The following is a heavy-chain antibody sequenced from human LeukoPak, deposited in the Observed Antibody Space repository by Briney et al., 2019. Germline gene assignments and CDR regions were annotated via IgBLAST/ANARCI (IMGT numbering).Heavy chain of an antibody. Sequence: SETLSLTCTVSGGSISSSSYYWGWIRQPPGKGLEWIGSIYYSGSTYYNPSLKSRVTISVDTSKNQFSLKLSSVTAADTAVYYCARGSLYSSPANDYWGQGTLVTVSS. D-gene: IGHD6-13*01. CDR3: ARGSLYSSPANDY. J-gene: IGHJ4*02. V-gene: IGHV4-39*07. CDR1: GGSISSSSYY. CDR2: IYYSGST.